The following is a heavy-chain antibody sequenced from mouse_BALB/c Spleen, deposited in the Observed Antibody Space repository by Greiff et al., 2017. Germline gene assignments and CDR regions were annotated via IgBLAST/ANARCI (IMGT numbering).Heavy chain of an antibody. D-gene: IGHD2-3*01. CDR1: GFSLTSYG. CDR2: IWAGGST. Sequence: VQLQQSGPGLVAPSQSLSITCTVSGFSLTSYGVHWVRQPPGKGLEWLGVIWAGGSTNYNSALMSRLSISKDNSKSQVFLKMNSLQTDDTAMYYCARETRGDYDGYAMDYWGQGTSVTVSS. V-gene: IGHV2-9*02. J-gene: IGHJ4*01. CDR3: ARETRGDYDGYAMDY.